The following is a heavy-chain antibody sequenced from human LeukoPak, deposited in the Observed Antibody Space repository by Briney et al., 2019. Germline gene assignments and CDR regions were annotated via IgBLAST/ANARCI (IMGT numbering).Heavy chain of an antibody. Sequence: GGSLRLSCAASGFTFSSYAMSWVRQAPGKGLEWVSAISGSGGSTYYADSVKGRFTISRDNSKNTLYLQVNSLRAEDTAVYYCAKDNGLFEQMGAFDIWGRGTMVTVSS. D-gene: IGHD6-13*01. CDR3: AKDNGLFEQMGAFDI. CDR2: ISGSGGST. J-gene: IGHJ3*02. V-gene: IGHV3-23*01. CDR1: GFTFSSYA.